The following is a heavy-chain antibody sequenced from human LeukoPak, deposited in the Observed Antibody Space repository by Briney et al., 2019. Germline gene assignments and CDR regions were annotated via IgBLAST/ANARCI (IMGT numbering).Heavy chain of an antibody. D-gene: IGHD6-13*01. J-gene: IGHJ4*02. CDR2: IYYSGST. CDR3: ARPAAGSPLYYFDY. V-gene: IGHV4-39*01. CDR1: GGSISSSSYY. Sequence: PSETLSLTCTVSGGSISSSSYYWGWIRQPPGKGLEWIGSIYYSGSTYYNPSLKSRVTISADTSKNQFSLKLSSVTAADTAVYYCARPAAGSPLYYFDYWGQGTLVTVSS.